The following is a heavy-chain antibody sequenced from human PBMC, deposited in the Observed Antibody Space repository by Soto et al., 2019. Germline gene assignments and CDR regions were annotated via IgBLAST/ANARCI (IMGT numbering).Heavy chain of an antibody. J-gene: IGHJ4*02. Sequence: GGSLRLSCAASGFTFSGYAMSWVRQAPGKGLEWVSAISGSGGSTYYADSVKGRFTISRDNSKNTLYLQMNSLRAEDTAVYYCAKALEHLGELSSFYWGQGTLVTVSS. CDR2: ISGSGGST. D-gene: IGHD3-16*02. V-gene: IGHV3-23*01. CDR1: GFTFSGYA. CDR3: AKALEHLGELSSFY.